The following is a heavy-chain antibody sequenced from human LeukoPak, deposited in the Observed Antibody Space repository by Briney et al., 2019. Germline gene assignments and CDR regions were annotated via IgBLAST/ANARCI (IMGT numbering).Heavy chain of an antibody. CDR2: IDPSDSYT. V-gene: IGHV5-10-1*01. Sequence: HGESLKISCKGSGYSFPNYWIGWVRQMPGKGLEWMGRIDPSDSYTNYSPSFQGHVTISADKSISTAYLQWSSLKASDTAMYYCARLRIFSGYYLYYGMDVWGQGTTVTVSS. CDR1: GYSFPNYW. D-gene: IGHD3-22*01. CDR3: ARLRIFSGYYLYYGMDV. J-gene: IGHJ6*02.